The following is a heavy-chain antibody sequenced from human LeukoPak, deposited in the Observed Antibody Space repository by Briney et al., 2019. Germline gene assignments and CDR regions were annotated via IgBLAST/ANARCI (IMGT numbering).Heavy chain of an antibody. Sequence: PGRSLRLSCAASGFTFSSYAMHWVRQAPGKGLEWVAVISYDGSNKYYADSVKGRFTISRDNSKNTLCLQMNSLRAEDTAVYYCASYGMDVWGQGTTVTVSS. V-gene: IGHV3-30-3*01. J-gene: IGHJ6*01. CDR1: GFTFSSYA. CDR2: ISYDGSNK. CDR3: ASYGMDV.